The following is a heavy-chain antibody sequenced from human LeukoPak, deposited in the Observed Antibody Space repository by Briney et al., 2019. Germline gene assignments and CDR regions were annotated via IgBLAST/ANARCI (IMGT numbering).Heavy chain of an antibody. CDR3: ARLLINDSSGYFPDYAFDI. V-gene: IGHV4-30-2*01. J-gene: IGHJ3*02. CDR2: IYHSGST. Sequence: SQTLSLTCAVSGGSISSGGYSWSWIRQPPGKGLEWIGYIYHSGSTYYNPSLKSRVTISVDRSKNQFSLKLSSVTAADTAVYYCARLLINDSSGYFPDYAFDIWGQGTMVTVSS. CDR1: GGSISSGGYS. D-gene: IGHD3-22*01.